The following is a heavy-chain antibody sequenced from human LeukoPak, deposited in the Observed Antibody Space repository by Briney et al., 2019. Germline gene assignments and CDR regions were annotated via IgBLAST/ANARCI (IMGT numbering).Heavy chain of an antibody. J-gene: IGHJ4*02. V-gene: IGHV4-31*03. D-gene: IGHD2-2*02. CDR2: IYYSGST. CDR1: GGSISSGGYY. CDR3: ARIVVVPAAILDY. Sequence: PSETLSLTCTVSGGSISSGGYYWSWIRQHPGKGLEWIGYIYYSGSTYYNPSLKSRVTISVDTSKTQFSLKLSSVTAADTAVYYCARIVVVPAAILDYWGQGTLVTVSS.